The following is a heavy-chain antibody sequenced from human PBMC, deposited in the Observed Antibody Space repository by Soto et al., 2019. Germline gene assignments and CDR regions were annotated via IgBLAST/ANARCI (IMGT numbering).Heavy chain of an antibody. CDR2: ISYDGSNK. Sequence: GGSLRLSCAASGFTFSSYGMHWVRQAPGKGLEWVAVISYDGSNKYYADSVKGRFTISRDNSKNTLYLQMNSLRAEDTAVYYCAKAGYYGSGSYYMGYYFDYWGQGTLVTVSS. CDR1: GFTFSSYG. V-gene: IGHV3-30*18. D-gene: IGHD3-10*01. CDR3: AKAGYYGSGSYYMGYYFDY. J-gene: IGHJ4*02.